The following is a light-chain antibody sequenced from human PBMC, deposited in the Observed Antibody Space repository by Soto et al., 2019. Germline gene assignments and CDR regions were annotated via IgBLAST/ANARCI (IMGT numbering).Light chain of an antibody. J-gene: IGLJ2*01. V-gene: IGLV4-60*02. CDR2: LEGSGSY. CDR3: ETWDSNTRV. CDR1: SGHSSYI. Sequence: QLVLTQSSSASASLGSSVKLTCTLSSGHSSYIIAWHHQQPGKAPRYLMKLEGSGSYNKGSGVPDRFSGSGSGADRYLTISNPPFEDEANYYCETWDSNTRVFGGGTKLTVL.